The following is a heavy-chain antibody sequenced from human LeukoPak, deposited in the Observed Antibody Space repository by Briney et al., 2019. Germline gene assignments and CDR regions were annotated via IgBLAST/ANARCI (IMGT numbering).Heavy chain of an antibody. V-gene: IGHV4-4*07. J-gene: IGHJ4*02. CDR1: GGSISSYY. D-gene: IGHD3-3*01. CDR3: ARSGGDFWSGSFGYLDY. Sequence: SETLSLTCAVSGGSISSYYWSWFRQPAGKGLEWIGRIYITGSPNYNPSHTSRVTMSVDTSKNQFSLSLSSVTAADTAVYYCARSGGDFWSGSFGYLDYWGQGTLVTVSS. CDR2: IYITGSP.